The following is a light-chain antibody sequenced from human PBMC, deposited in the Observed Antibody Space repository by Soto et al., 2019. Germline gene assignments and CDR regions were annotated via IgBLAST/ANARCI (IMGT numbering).Light chain of an antibody. V-gene: IGLV2-14*01. J-gene: IGLJ2*01. CDR3: SSYTSSSWGV. CDR1: SSDVGGYNY. Sequence: QSVLTQPASVSGSAGQSITISCTGTSSDVGGYNYVSWYQQHPGKAPKLMIYDVSNRPSGVSNRFSGSTSGNTASLTISGLQAEDEAHYYCSSYTSSSWGVFGGGTKLTVL. CDR2: DVS.